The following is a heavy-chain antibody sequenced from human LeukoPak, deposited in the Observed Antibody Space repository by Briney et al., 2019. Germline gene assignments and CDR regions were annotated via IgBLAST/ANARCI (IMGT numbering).Heavy chain of an antibody. CDR1: GFTFSNYW. CDR3: ARTPWLHLDY. CDR2: INSDGSRT. Sequence: GGSLRLSCAASGFTFSNYWIHWVRQAPGKGLVWVSRINSDGSRTNYADSVKGRFTISRDNAKNTLYLQMNSLRAEDTAVYYCARTPWLHLDYWGQGTLVTVSS. D-gene: IGHD6-19*01. J-gene: IGHJ4*02. V-gene: IGHV3-74*01.